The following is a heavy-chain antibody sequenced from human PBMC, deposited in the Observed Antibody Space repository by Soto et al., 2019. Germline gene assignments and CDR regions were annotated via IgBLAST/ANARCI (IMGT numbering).Heavy chain of an antibody. D-gene: IGHD5-18*01. Sequence: QVQLVESGGGVVQPGRSLRLYCAASGFTFSSYAMHWVRQAPGKGLEWVAVISYDGSNKYYADSVKGRFTISRDNSKNTLYLQMNSLRAEDTAVYYCARGIQLWLNYFDYWGQGTLVTVSS. J-gene: IGHJ4*02. CDR3: ARGIQLWLNYFDY. CDR2: ISYDGSNK. CDR1: GFTFSSYA. V-gene: IGHV3-30-3*01.